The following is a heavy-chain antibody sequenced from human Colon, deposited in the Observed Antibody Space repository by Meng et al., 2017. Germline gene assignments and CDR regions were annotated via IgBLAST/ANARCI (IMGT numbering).Heavy chain of an antibody. CDR1: GDSVTTTLSS. J-gene: IGHJ4*02. D-gene: IGHD3-16*01. CDR2: IYDNGYT. Sequence: QLQLQEYGARLVKPSQTLFLTCAVSGDSVTTTLSSWSWIRQSPGKGLEWIGNIYDNGYTYYSPSLRSRVTISVDRSNNQFSLNLNSVTAADTAVYFCARGYRGSTYFDYWGQGILVTVSS. CDR3: ARGYRGSTYFDY. V-gene: IGHV4-30-2*06.